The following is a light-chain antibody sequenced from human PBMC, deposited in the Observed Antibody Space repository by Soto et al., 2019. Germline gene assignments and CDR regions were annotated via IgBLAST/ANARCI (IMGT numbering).Light chain of an antibody. V-gene: IGKV3-11*01. CDR2: DAS. J-gene: IGKJ1*01. CDR3: QQRSNWPRT. Sequence: EIVLTQSPATLSLSPGEGATLSCRASQTIDSYLAWYQQKPGQAPRLLIYDASTRATGIPGRFSGSGSGTDFTLTISSLEPEDFALYYCQQRSNWPRTFGQGTKVEIK. CDR1: QTIDSY.